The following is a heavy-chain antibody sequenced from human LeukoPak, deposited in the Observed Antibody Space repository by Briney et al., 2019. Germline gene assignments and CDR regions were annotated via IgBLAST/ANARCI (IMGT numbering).Heavy chain of an antibody. V-gene: IGHV4-61*02. CDR3: ARQTDPDEQQLVPGPPHIY. J-gene: IGHJ4*02. D-gene: IGHD6-13*01. CDR1: GGSISRGSFT. CDR2: IYTSGTT. Sequence: SQTLSLTCTVSGGSISRGSFTWSWIRQPAGKGLEWIGRIYTSGTTNYNPSLKSRVTISVDTSKNQFSLKLSSVTAADTAVYYCARQTDPDEQQLVPGPPHIYWGQGTLVTVSS.